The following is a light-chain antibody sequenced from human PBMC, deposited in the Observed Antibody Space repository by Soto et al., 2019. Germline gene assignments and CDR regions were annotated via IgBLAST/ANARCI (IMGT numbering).Light chain of an antibody. CDR1: SSDVGSYNL. CDR3: SSYAGSSNV. Sequence: QSALTQPASVSGSPGQSITISCTGPSSDVGSYNLVSWYQQYPGKAPKLIIFEVFKRPSGVSHRFSGSKSGNTASLTVSGLQAEDEADYYCSSYAGSSNVFGTGTKVTVL. J-gene: IGLJ1*01. CDR2: EVF. V-gene: IGLV2-14*02.